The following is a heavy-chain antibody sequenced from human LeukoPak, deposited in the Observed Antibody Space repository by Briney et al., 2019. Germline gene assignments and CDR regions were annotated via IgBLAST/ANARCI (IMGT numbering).Heavy chain of an antibody. D-gene: IGHD3-10*01. V-gene: IGHV4-59*12. Sequence: PSETLSLTCTVSGGSISSYYWSWIRQPPGKGLEWIGYIYYSGTTNYNPSLKSRVTMSVDTSKNQFSLKLSSVTAADTAVYYCARDYYGSGGVNWFDPWGQGTLVTVSS. J-gene: IGHJ5*02. CDR1: GGSISSYY. CDR2: IYYSGTT. CDR3: ARDYYGSGGVNWFDP.